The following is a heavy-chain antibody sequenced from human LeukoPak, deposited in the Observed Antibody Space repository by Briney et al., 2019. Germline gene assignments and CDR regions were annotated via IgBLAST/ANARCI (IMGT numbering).Heavy chain of an antibody. CDR2: ISAYNGNT. Sequence: ASVKVSCKASGGTFSSYAISWVRQAPGQGLEWMGWISAYNGNTNYAQKLQGRVTMTTDTSTSTAYMELRSLRSDDTAVYYCARDWDVVVVPAALGYSMDVWGQGTTVTVSS. D-gene: IGHD2-2*01. V-gene: IGHV1-18*01. J-gene: IGHJ6*02. CDR1: GGTFSSYA. CDR3: ARDWDVVVVPAALGYSMDV.